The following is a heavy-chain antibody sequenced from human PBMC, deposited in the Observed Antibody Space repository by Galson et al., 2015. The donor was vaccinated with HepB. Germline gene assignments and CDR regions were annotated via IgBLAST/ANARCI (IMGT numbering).Heavy chain of an antibody. CDR1: GYTFTSYG. CDR2: ISAYNGNT. D-gene: IGHD6-19*01. V-gene: IGHV1-18*01. CDR3: ATSPPSYSSGWTTDAFDI. Sequence: SVKVSCKASGYTFTSYGISRVRQAPGQGLEWMGWISAYNGNTNYAQKLQGRVTMTTDTSTSTAYMELRSLRSGDTAVYYCATSPPSYSSGWTTDAFDIWGQGTMVTVSS. J-gene: IGHJ3*02.